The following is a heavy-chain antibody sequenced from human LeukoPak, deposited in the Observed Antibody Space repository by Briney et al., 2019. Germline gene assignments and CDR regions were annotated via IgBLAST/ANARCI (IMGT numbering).Heavy chain of an antibody. CDR2: IRRKANSYAT. Sequence: PGGSLRLSCAASGFTFSGSEMHWVRQATGKGLEWVGRIRRKANSYATAYAASVKGKSTISRDDSKNTAYLQMNSLRTEDTAVYYCARTFPVLYYMDVWGKGTTVTVSS. CDR1: GFTFSGSE. V-gene: IGHV3-73*01. D-gene: IGHD1-1*01. CDR3: ARTFPVLYYMDV. J-gene: IGHJ6*03.